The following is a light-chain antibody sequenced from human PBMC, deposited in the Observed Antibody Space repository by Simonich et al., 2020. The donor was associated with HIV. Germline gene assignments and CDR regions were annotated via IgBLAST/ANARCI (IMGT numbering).Light chain of an antibody. Sequence: QSALTQPPSASGSPGQSVTISCTGTSTDVGGYNYVSLYQQHPGQAPKLMIYEVNKRPSGFPDRFSGSKSGNTASLTVAGLQAKDEADYYCYSYAGNNKVFGGGTKLTVL. CDR2: EVN. CDR1: STDVGGYNY. V-gene: IGLV2-8*01. J-gene: IGLJ2*01. CDR3: YSYAGNNKV.